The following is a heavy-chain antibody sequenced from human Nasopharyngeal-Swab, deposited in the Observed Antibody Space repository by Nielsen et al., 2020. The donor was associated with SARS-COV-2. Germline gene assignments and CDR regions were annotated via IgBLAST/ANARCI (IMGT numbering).Heavy chain of an antibody. Sequence: GESLKISCAASGFTFSSYGMHWVRQAPGKGLEWVAVIWYDGSNKYYADSVKGRFTISMDNSKNTLYLQMNSLRAEDTAVYYCARGCSSTSCYRSDGMDVWGQGTTVTVSS. J-gene: IGHJ6*02. D-gene: IGHD2-2*01. CDR1: GFTFSSYG. CDR2: IWYDGSNK. CDR3: ARGCSSTSCYRSDGMDV. V-gene: IGHV3-33*01.